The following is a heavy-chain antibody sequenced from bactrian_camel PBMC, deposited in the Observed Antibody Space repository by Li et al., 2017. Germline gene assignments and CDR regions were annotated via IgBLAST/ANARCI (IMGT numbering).Heavy chain of an antibody. CDR1: GFIFSSYW. CDR2: INSNAGIT. CDR3: VRQSEGVCFGY. V-gene: IGHV3S25*01. J-gene: IGHJ6*01. Sequence: QLVESGGGSVQAGGSLKLSCAASGFIFSSYWMYWVRQAPGKELEWVSSINSNAGITYYADSVKGRFTISRDNAKNTVYVQMNSLIPEDTAVYYCVRQSEGVCFGYWGQGTQVTVS.